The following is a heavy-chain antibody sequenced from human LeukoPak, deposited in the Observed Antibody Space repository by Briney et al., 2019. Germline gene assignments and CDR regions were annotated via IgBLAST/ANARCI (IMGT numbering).Heavy chain of an antibody. D-gene: IGHD3-16*01. CDR3: ATQRGSYLWGTDFDY. Sequence: ASVKVSCKASGYTFTGYYMHWVRQAPGQGLEGMGWINPNSGDTKYSQKFQGRVTMTRDTSINTAYMELSRLRSDDTAVYYCATQRGSYLWGTDFDYWGQGTLVTVSS. J-gene: IGHJ4*02. V-gene: IGHV1-2*02. CDR2: INPNSGDT. CDR1: GYTFTGYY.